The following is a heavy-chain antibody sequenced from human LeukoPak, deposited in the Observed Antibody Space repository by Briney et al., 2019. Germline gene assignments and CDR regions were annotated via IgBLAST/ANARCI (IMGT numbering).Heavy chain of an antibody. D-gene: IGHD3-22*01. CDR2: IYYSGST. V-gene: IGHV4-59*01. CDR3: ARDRGDTDSSGYLDAFDI. Sequence: SETLSLTCTVSGDTINPYHWSWIRQPPGKGLEWIGYIYYSGSTNYNPSLKSRVTISVDTSKNQFSLKLSSVTAADTAVYYCARDRGDTDSSGYLDAFDIWGQGTMVTVSS. CDR1: GDTINPYH. J-gene: IGHJ3*02.